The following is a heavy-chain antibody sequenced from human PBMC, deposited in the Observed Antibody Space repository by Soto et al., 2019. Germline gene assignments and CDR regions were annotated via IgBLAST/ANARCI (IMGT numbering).Heavy chain of an antibody. V-gene: IGHV3-9*01. J-gene: IGHJ4*02. CDR2: ISWNSGSI. D-gene: IGHD3-10*01. CDR1: GFTFDDYA. Sequence: GGSLRLSCAASGFTFDDYAMHWVRQAPGKGLEWVSGISWNSGSIGYADSVKGRFTISRDNAKNSLYLQMNSLRAEDTALYYCAKAPGPEYYFDYWGQGTLVTVSS. CDR3: AKAPGPEYYFDY.